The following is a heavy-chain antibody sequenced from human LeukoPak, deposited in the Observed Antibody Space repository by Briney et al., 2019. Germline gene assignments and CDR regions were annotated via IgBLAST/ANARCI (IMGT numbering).Heavy chain of an antibody. Sequence: PGRSLRLSCAASGFTFSSYSMHWVRQAPGKGLEWVAVMSYDGSNKYYADSVKGRFTISRDNPKNTLYLQMNSLRVEDTAVYYCARVYSSGWSLPFDRWGQGTLVTVSS. V-gene: IGHV3-30-3*01. J-gene: IGHJ4*02. CDR1: GFTFSSYS. CDR2: MSYDGSNK. D-gene: IGHD6-19*01. CDR3: ARVYSSGWSLPFDR.